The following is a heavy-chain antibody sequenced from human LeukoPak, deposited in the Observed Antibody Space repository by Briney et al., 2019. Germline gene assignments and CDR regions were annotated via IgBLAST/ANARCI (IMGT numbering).Heavy chain of an antibody. Sequence: ASVKVSCKASGYTFTGYYIHWVRQAPGQGLEWMGWINPNSGGTNYAQKFQGRVTMTRDTSISTAYMELSRLRSDDTAVYYCARGEAAGYMFDYWGQGTLVTVSS. CDR3: ARGEAAGYMFDY. D-gene: IGHD6-13*01. CDR2: INPNSGGT. V-gene: IGHV1-2*02. J-gene: IGHJ4*02. CDR1: GYTFTGYY.